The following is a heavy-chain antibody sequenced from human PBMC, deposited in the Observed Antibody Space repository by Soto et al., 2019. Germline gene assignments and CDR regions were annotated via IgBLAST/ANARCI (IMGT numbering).Heavy chain of an antibody. D-gene: IGHD3-22*01. CDR3: ARTYYYDSTGYYRTFDY. V-gene: IGHV3-23*01. J-gene: IGHJ4*02. CDR1: GFTFSSYS. CDR2: AGPSGSST. Sequence: VGSLRLSCAASGFTFSSYSMSWVRLAPGKGLEWVSVAGPSGSSTFYADSVRGRFTISRDNVENTLYLQMNSLRVADTALYFCARTYYYDSTGYYRTFDYWGQGTLVTVSS.